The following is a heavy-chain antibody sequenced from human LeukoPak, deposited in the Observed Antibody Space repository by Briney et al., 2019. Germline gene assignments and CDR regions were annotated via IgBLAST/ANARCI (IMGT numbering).Heavy chain of an antibody. Sequence: ASVKVSCKASGYTFTNHSINWVRQAPGQGLEYMGWVNTYTGNPTYAQAFTGRIVFSLDTSVSTAYLQIRSLKAKDTAVYFCARRSMVQHLDVWGKGTTVIVSS. D-gene: IGHD3-10*01. CDR3: ARRSMVQHLDV. CDR1: GYTFTNHS. V-gene: IGHV7-4-1*02. CDR2: VNTYTGNP. J-gene: IGHJ6*04.